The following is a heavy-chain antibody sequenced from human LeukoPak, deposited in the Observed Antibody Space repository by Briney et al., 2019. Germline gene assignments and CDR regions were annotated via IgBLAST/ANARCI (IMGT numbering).Heavy chain of an antibody. CDR1: GYTFTSYG. D-gene: IGHD5-24*01. V-gene: IGHV1-18*01. CDR3: ARDNSVRDEAWWFNP. J-gene: IGHJ5*02. Sequence: ASVKVSCKASGYTFTSYGISWVRQAPGQGLEWMGRISAYNGNTNYAQKLQGRVTLTRDMSTSTDYLELSSLRSGDTAVYYCARDNSVRDEAWWFNPWGQGTLVTVSS. CDR2: ISAYNGNT.